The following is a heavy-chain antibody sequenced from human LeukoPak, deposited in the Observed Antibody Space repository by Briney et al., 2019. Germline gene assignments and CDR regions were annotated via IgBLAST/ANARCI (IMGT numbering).Heavy chain of an antibody. D-gene: IGHD1-26*01. CDR3: VRDRGRASVDY. V-gene: IGHV3-7*01. CDR2: IKQDASEE. CDR1: GFTFAGYW. J-gene: IGHJ4*02. Sequence: GGSLRLSCAASGFTFAGYWISWVRRAPGKGLEWVANIKQDASEEYYVDSVKGRFTISRDNAKNSLYLQMNSLRAEGTAVYYCVRDRGRASVDYWGQGTLVTVSS.